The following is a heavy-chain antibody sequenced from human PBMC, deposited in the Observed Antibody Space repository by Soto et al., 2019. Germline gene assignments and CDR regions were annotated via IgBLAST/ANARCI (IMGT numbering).Heavy chain of an antibody. J-gene: IGHJ4*02. CDR2: INKDGSDR. D-gene: IGHD3-16*01. CDR3: ARGGGNFDH. Sequence: EVQLVESGGGLVQPGASLRLTCAASGFTFSGAWMSWVRQAPGKGLEWVANINKDGSDRFYVDSVKGRFTISRDNAKNSLYFQMNSLRADDTAVYYCARGGGNFDHWGQGTLVTVSS. CDR1: GFTFSGAW. V-gene: IGHV3-7*04.